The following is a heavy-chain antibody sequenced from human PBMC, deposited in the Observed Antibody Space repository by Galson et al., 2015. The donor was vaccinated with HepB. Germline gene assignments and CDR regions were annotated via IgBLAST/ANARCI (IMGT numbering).Heavy chain of an antibody. V-gene: IGHV3-23*01. CDR3: AKDPSIAAAALNWFDP. D-gene: IGHD6-13*01. J-gene: IGHJ5*02. CDR2: ISGSGGST. Sequence: SLRLSCAASGFTFSSYAMSWVRQAPGKGLEWVSAISGSGGSTYYADSVKGRFTISRDNSKNTLYLQMNSLRAEDTAVYYCAKDPSIAAAALNWFDPWGQGTLVTVSS. CDR1: GFTFSSYA.